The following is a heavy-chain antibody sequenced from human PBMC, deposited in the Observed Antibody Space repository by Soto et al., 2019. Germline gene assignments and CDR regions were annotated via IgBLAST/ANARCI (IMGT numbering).Heavy chain of an antibody. CDR1: GYTFTSYD. D-gene: IGHD3-10*01. CDR3: ASGAWVWFGESDISMARFDP. Sequence: QVQLVQSGAEVKKPGASVKVSCKASGYTFTSYDINWVRQATGQGLEWMGWMNPNSGNTGYAQKFQGRVTMTRNTSISTAYMELSSLSSEETAVYYCASGAWVWFGESDISMARFDPWGQGTLVTVSS. CDR2: MNPNSGNT. J-gene: IGHJ5*02. V-gene: IGHV1-8*01.